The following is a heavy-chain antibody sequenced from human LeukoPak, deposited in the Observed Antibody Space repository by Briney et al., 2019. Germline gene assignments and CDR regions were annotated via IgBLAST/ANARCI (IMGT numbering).Heavy chain of an antibody. D-gene: IGHD3-22*01. CDR1: GYTFNSYD. CDR2: ISTYNGNT. Sequence: ASVKVSCKASGYTFNSYDISWVRQAPGQGLEWMAWISTYNGNTNYAQKVQGRATMTTDTSTSTAYMELRSLRSDDTAVYYCATGRDDSSGYFDFDYWGQGTLVTVSS. CDR3: ATGRDDSSGYFDFDY. V-gene: IGHV1-18*01. J-gene: IGHJ4*02.